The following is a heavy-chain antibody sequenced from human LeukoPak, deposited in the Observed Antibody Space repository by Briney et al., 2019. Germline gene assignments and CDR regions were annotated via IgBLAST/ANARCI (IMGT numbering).Heavy chain of an antibody. CDR3: ARDAVRSSWSDY. D-gene: IGHD6-13*01. CDR1: GFTPSSYW. CDR2: IKQDGSEK. J-gene: IGHJ4*02. V-gene: IGHV3-7*01. Sequence: PGRSLRLSCAASGFTPSSYWMNWVRPAQGKGPEWVANIKQDGSEKYYVDSVKGRFTISRDNAKNSLYLQMNSLRAGDTAVYYCARDAVRSSWSDYWGQGTLVTVSS.